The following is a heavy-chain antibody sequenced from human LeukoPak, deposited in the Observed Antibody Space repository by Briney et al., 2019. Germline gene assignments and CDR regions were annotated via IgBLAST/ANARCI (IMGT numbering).Heavy chain of an antibody. V-gene: IGHV3-7*03. CDR1: GFTLSSFW. D-gene: IGHD4/OR15-4a*01. Sequence: GSLRLSCATSGFTLSSFWMSWVRQTPGKGLEWVANIKQDGRERYYVDSVKGRFTISRNNSENTLFLQMNSLRADDMAVYFCARNRPAGYDYDYGFELQHWGQGTLVTVSS. CDR2: IKQDGRER. CDR3: ARNRPAGYDYDYGFELQH. J-gene: IGHJ1*01.